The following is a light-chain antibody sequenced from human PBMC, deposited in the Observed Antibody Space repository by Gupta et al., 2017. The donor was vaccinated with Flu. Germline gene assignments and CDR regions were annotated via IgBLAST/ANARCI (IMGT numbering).Light chain of an antibody. CDR3: QQDGSLLGT. Sequence: ETVLTQSPGTLSLSPGERATLSCRASQSVSSNYLGWYQQKPGQAPRVIIYGADSRASGIADRFSGSGCGKDFTLTSSRVEQEDVAVYYCQQDGSLLGTFGQGTKVEIK. J-gene: IGKJ1*01. V-gene: IGKV3-20*01. CDR2: GAD. CDR1: QSVSSNY.